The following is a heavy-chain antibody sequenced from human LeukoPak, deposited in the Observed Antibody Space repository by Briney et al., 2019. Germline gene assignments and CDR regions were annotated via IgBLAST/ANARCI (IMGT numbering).Heavy chain of an antibody. Sequence: PGGSLRLSCAASGFTFSTHEMNWVRQAPGKGLEWVSYISSSGSTIYYADSVKGRFTISRDNAKNSLYLQMNSLRAEDTAVYYCARDPIVGATITSFFFDYWGQGTLVTVSS. CDR3: ARDPIVGATITSFFFDY. V-gene: IGHV3-48*03. CDR2: ISSSGSTI. D-gene: IGHD1-26*01. J-gene: IGHJ4*02. CDR1: GFTFSTHE.